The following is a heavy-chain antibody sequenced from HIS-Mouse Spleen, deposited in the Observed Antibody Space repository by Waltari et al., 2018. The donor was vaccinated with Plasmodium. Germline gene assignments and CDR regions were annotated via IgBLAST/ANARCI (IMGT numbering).Heavy chain of an antibody. D-gene: IGHD3-10*01. CDR2: IYYSGST. CDR1: GGSISSSSYY. V-gene: IGHV4-39*07. J-gene: IGHJ1*01. Sequence: QLQLQESGPGLVKPSETLSLTCPVPGGSISSSSYYWVWIRQPPGKGLEWIGSIYYSGSTYYNPSLKSRVTISVDTSKNQFSLKLSSVTAADTAVYYCARVGGSGSYGGAEYFQHWGQGTLVTVSS. CDR3: ARVGGSGSYGGAEYFQH.